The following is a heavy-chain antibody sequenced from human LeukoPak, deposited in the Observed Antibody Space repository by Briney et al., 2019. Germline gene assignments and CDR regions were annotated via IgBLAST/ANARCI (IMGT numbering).Heavy chain of an antibody. CDR1: GGSVSSGSYY. D-gene: IGHD5-18*01. Sequence: PSETLSLTCTVSGGSVSSGSYYWSWIRQPPGKGLEWTGYIYYSGSTNYNSSLKSRVTISVDTSKNHFSLKLSSVTAADTAVYDCARARDTAMFLPQGPNWFDPWGQGTLVTVSS. J-gene: IGHJ5*02. V-gene: IGHV4-61*01. CDR3: ARARDTAMFLPQGPNWFDP. CDR2: IYYSGST.